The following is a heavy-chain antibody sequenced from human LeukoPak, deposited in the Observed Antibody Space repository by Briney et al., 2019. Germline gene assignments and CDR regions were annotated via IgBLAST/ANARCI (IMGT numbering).Heavy chain of an antibody. V-gene: IGHV1-18*01. J-gene: IGHJ1*01. Sequence: GASVKDSCKASGYTFTTYSLAWVRQAPGQSLEWMGWISVNNGGTNYAQSFQDRVTLTRDTSTNTAYLELRSLRSDDTAIIYCATATQPRGYFLHWGQGTLVTVSS. CDR1: GYTFTTYS. D-gene: IGHD2-2*01. CDR3: ATATQPRGYFLH. CDR2: ISVNNGGT.